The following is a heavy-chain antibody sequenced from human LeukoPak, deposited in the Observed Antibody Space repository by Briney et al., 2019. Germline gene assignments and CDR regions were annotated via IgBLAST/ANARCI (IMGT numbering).Heavy chain of an antibody. V-gene: IGHV3-30*04. Sequence: PGRSLRLSCAASGFTFNSYALHWVRQAPGKGLEWVAVISYDGSNNYYGESVKGRFTISRDNAKNTLYLQMNSLRLEDTAVYYCARENLAAAADYWGQGTVVTVSS. D-gene: IGHD6-25*01. CDR3: ARENLAAAADY. CDR1: GFTFNSYA. CDR2: ISYDGSNN. J-gene: IGHJ4*02.